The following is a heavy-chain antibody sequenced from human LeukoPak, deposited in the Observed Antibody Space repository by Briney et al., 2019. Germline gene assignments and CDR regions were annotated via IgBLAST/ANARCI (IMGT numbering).Heavy chain of an antibody. J-gene: IGHJ4*02. CDR3: ARTLLYKPALGY. CDR2: INHSGST. CDR1: GGSFSGYY. D-gene: IGHD3-16*01. Sequence: PSETLSLTCAVYGGSFSGYYWSWIRQPPGKGLEWIGGINHSGSTNYNPSLKSRVTISVDTSKNQFSLKLSSVTAADTAVYYCARTLLYKPALGYWGQGTLVTVSS. V-gene: IGHV4-34*01.